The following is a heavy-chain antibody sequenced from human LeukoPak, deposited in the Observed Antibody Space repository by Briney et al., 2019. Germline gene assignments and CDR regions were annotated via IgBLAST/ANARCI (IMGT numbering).Heavy chain of an antibody. J-gene: IGHJ5*02. CDR2: IDSSSSTT. V-gene: IGHV3-48*04. CDR1: GFSFNSYS. Sequence: GGSLRLSCAASGFSFNSYSMNWVRQPPGKGLEWISFIDSSSSTTYYADSVKGRFTISRDNAKNTLFLQMNSLRAEDTAVYYCARDRRGFTPFDPWGQGTLVTVSS. CDR3: ARDRRGFTPFDP.